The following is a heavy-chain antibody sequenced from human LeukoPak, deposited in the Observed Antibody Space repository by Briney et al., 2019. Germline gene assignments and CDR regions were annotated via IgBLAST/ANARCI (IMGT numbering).Heavy chain of an antibody. J-gene: IGHJ1*01. D-gene: IGHD4-23*01. CDR3: ANSPRGTEYFHH. Sequence: PSETLSLTCTVSGDSVSSYYWSWIRQPPGKGLGWIGYINYSGSTNYNPSLKSRVTISGDTSKNQFSLKLSSVTAADTAVYYCANSPRGTEYFHHWGQGSLVTVSS. CDR1: GDSVSSYY. CDR2: INYSGST. V-gene: IGHV4-59*08.